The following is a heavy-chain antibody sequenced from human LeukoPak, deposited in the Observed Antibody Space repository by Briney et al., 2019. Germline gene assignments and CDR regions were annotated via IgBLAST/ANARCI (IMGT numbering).Heavy chain of an antibody. Sequence: PGGSLRLSCAASGFTVSSSYMSWVRQAPGKGLEWVSVIYSGGSAYYADSVKGRFTISRDNSKNTLYLQMNSLRAEDTAVYYCARVGASWYTFDYWGQGTLVTVSS. CDR2: IYSGGSA. CDR3: ARVGASWYTFDY. D-gene: IGHD6-13*01. J-gene: IGHJ4*02. V-gene: IGHV3-53*01. CDR1: GFTVSSSY.